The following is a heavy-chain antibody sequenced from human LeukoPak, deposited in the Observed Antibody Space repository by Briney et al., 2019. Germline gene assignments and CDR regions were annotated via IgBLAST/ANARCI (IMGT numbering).Heavy chain of an antibody. CDR2: IYYSGST. V-gene: IGHV4-59*01. Sequence: SETLSLTCTVSGGSISSYYWSWIRQPPGKGLEWIGYIYYSGSTNYNPSLKSRVTISVDTSKNQFSLKLSSVTAADTAVYYCARVMGFGELFPTVAFDIWGQGTMVTVSS. CDR1: GGSISSYY. J-gene: IGHJ3*02. CDR3: ARVMGFGELFPTVAFDI. D-gene: IGHD3-10*01.